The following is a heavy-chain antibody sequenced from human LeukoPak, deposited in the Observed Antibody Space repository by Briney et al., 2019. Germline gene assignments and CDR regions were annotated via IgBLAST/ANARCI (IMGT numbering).Heavy chain of an antibody. CDR3: AKWSSSLRAFDF. CDR1: GDYINNYY. J-gene: IGHJ4*02. D-gene: IGHD2-15*01. V-gene: IGHV4-59*08. Sequence: SETLSLTCSVSGDYINNYYWNWIRQPPGKELEWIGYTHYTGNTKSNPSLKSRVTTSVDTSESQFSLKLTSVTAADTAVYYCAKWSSSLRAFDFWGQGILVIVSS. CDR2: THYTGNT.